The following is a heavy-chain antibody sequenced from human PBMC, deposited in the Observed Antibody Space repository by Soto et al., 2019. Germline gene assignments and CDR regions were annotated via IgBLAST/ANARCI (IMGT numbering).Heavy chain of an antibody. D-gene: IGHD2-21*02. CDR2: IYFRGNT. CDR1: GDSINSDKYY. V-gene: IGHV4-39*01. CDR3: ARLEGLTTISYYFDF. Sequence: SETLSLTCSVSGDSINSDKYYWGWIRQPPGKGLEWIGSIYFRGNTYYNPSLQTRVTISLDKSKSQFSLKLNSVTAADSAVYFCARLEGLTTISYYFDFWGQGALVTVSS. J-gene: IGHJ4*02.